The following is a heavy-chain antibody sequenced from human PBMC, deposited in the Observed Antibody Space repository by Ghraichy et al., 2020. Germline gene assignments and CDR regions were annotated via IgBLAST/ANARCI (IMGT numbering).Heavy chain of an antibody. Sequence: SLNISCAASGFTFDDYAMHWVRQAPGKGLEWVSGISWNSGSIGYADSVKGRFTISRDNAKNSLYLQMNSLRAEDTALYYCAKAVVRYFDLWGRGTLVTVSS. CDR3: AKAVVRYFDL. J-gene: IGHJ2*01. CDR2: ISWNSGSI. CDR1: GFTFDDYA. V-gene: IGHV3-9*01. D-gene: IGHD3-22*01.